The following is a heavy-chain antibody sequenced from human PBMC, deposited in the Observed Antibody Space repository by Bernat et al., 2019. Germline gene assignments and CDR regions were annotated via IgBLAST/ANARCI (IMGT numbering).Heavy chain of an antibody. V-gene: IGHV3-30-3*01. CDR2: ISYDGSNK. J-gene: IGHJ4*02. D-gene: IGHD3-22*01. Sequence: QVQLVESGGGVVQPGRSLRLSCAASGFTFSSYAMHWVRQAPGKGLEWVAVISYDGSNKYYADSVKGRFTSSRDNSKNTLYLQMNSLRAEDTAVYYCARGGYYYDPTNDYWGQGTLVTVSS. CDR1: GFTFSSYA. CDR3: ARGGYYYDPTNDY.